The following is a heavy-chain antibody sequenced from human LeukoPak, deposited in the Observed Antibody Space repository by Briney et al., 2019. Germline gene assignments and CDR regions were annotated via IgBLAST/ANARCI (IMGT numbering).Heavy chain of an antibody. D-gene: IGHD3-9*01. CDR3: AKWGDYDVLTGYYVSDY. V-gene: IGHV3-23*01. CDR1: GFTFSNYA. J-gene: IGHJ4*02. CDR2: ITGSGGNT. Sequence: GGSLRLSCAASGFTFSNYAMSWVRQAPRKGLEWVSAITGSGGNTYYADSVKGRFTISRDNSKNTVFLQMNSLRAEDTAVYYCAKWGDYDVLTGYYVSDYWGQGTLVTVSS.